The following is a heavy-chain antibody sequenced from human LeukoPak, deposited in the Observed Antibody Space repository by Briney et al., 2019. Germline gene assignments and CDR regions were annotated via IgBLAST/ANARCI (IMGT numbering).Heavy chain of an antibody. Sequence: GGSLRLSCAASGFTFSSYAMSWVRRAPGKGLEWVSAISGSGGSTYYADSVKGRFTISRDNSKNTLYLQRNSLRADDTAVYHCAKADDILPGPSLPLGMDVWGQGTTVTVSS. CDR2: ISGSGGST. CDR3: AKADDILPGPSLPLGMDV. V-gene: IGHV3-23*01. CDR1: GFTFSSYA. J-gene: IGHJ6*02. D-gene: IGHD3-9*01.